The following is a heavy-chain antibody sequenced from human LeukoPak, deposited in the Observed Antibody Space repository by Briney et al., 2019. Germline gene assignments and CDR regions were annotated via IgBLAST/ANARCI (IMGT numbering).Heavy chain of an antibody. Sequence: NPSETLSLTCAVYGGSFSGYYWSWIRQPPGKGLEWIGYIYYSGSTNYNPSLKSRVTISVDTSKNQFSLKLSSVTAADTAVYYCAGGDYGDYGRYFDYWGQGTLVTVSS. V-gene: IGHV4-59*01. CDR3: AGGDYGDYGRYFDY. D-gene: IGHD4-17*01. CDR2: IYYSGST. CDR1: GGSFSGYY. J-gene: IGHJ4*02.